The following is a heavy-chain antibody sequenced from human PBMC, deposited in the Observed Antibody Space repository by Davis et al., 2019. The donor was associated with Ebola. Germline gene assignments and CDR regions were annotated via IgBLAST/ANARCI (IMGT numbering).Heavy chain of an antibody. CDR2: IYYSGST. V-gene: IGHV4-59*01. D-gene: IGHD3-10*01. Sequence: SETLSLTCTVSGGSISSYYWSWIRQPPGKGLEWIGYIYYSGSTNYNPSLKSRVTISVDTSKNQFSLQLRSVTAADTAVYYCATHYGRFDYWGQGTLVTVSS. CDR1: GGSISSYY. J-gene: IGHJ4*02. CDR3: ATHYGRFDY.